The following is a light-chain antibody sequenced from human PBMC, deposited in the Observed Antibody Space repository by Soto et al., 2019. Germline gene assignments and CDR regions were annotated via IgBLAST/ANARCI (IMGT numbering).Light chain of an antibody. CDR1: SSNIGAGFD. CDR2: RNN. CDR3: AAWDDSLSRVV. V-gene: IGLV1-47*01. Sequence: QSVLTQPPSVSGAPGQRVTISCTGSSSNIGAGFDVHWYHQIAGTAPKLLIFRNNQRPSGVPDRFSGSKSDTSASLAISGLRSEDEADYFCAAWDDSLSRVVFGGGTKLTVL. J-gene: IGLJ3*02.